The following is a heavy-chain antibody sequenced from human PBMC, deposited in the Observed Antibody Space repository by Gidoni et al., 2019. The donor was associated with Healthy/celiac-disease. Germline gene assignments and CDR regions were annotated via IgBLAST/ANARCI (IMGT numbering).Heavy chain of an antibody. CDR2: IAPSDSNT. V-gene: IGHV5-10-1*01. D-gene: IGHD2-15*01. CDR3: ARRSWCSGGSCYSGDQIDY. CDR1: GYSFTSYW. Sequence: EVQLVQSGAEVKKRGRSRRVSCVGSGYSFTSYWLSWGRQMPVTGREWMGRIAPSDSNTNYSPSFQGHVTISADKSISTAYLQWSSLKASDTAMYYCARRSWCSGGSCYSGDQIDYWGQGTLVTVSS. J-gene: IGHJ4*02.